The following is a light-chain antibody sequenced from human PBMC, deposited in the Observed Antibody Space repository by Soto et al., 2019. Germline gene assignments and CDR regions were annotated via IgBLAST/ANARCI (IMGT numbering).Light chain of an antibody. Sequence: DIHMTQSRSTLSGSVGDRVTITCRASQTISSWLAWYQQKPGKAPKLLIYKASTLKSGVPSRFSGSGSGTEFTLTISSLQPDDFATYYCQHYNSYSEAFGQGTKVDIK. CDR2: KAS. CDR1: QTISSW. CDR3: QHYNSYSEA. J-gene: IGKJ1*01. V-gene: IGKV1-5*03.